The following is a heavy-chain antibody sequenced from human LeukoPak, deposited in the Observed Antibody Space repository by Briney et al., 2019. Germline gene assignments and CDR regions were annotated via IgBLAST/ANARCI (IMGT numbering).Heavy chain of an antibody. Sequence: ASVKVSRKASGYAFTTYGMSWVRQAPGQGLEWMGWISGYDGNTKYAQKLQGRVTMTTDTSTSTAYMELRSLRSDDTAVYYCARDCSTSCYWFDPWGQGTLVTVAS. V-gene: IGHV1-18*01. CDR2: ISGYDGNT. CDR1: GYAFTTYG. CDR3: ARDCSTSCYWFDP. J-gene: IGHJ5*02. D-gene: IGHD2-2*01.